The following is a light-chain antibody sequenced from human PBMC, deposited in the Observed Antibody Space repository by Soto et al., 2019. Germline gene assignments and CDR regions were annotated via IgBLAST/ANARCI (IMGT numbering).Light chain of an antibody. CDR3: SSYRRSSSSWV. J-gene: IGLJ3*02. Sequence: QSALTQPASVSGSPGQSITISCTGTSSDIGNYNYVSWYQQHPGKATKLIIYEVTNRPSGVSDRFSGSKSGNTASLTISGFQAEDDADYHCSSYRRSSSSWVFGGGTKLTVL. CDR2: EVT. CDR1: SSDIGNYNY. V-gene: IGLV2-14*01.